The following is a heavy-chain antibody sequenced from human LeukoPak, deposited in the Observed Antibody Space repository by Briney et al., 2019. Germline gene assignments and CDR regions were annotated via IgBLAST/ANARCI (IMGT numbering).Heavy chain of an antibody. D-gene: IGHD6-13*01. CDR1: GYTLTSYY. CDR2: IDPSDGST. V-gene: IGHV1-46*01. CDR3: ARAGKEVAAAGTAPFYYYYYMDV. Sequence: ASVKVSCKASGYTLTSYYMHWVRQAPGQGLEWMGIIDPSDGSTIYAQKFQGRVTMTRDTSTSTVYMELSSLRSEDTAVYYCARAGKEVAAAGTAPFYYYYYMDVWGKGTTVTISS. J-gene: IGHJ6*03.